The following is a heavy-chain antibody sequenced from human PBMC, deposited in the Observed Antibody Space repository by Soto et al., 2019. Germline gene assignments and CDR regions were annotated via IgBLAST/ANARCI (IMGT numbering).Heavy chain of an antibody. J-gene: IGHJ4*02. D-gene: IGHD3-22*01. CDR3: ARDYHDSSNYYSYYDY. V-gene: IGHV3-66*01. CDR1: GFTGSSSY. CDR2: IYRGGDT. Sequence: GGSLRLSCXASGFTGSSSYMSWVRQAPGKGLEWVSVIYRGGDTFYADSVKGRFTISTDNFKNTLYLQMNSLRVEDTAVYYCARDYHDSSNYYSYYDYWGQGTQVTVSS.